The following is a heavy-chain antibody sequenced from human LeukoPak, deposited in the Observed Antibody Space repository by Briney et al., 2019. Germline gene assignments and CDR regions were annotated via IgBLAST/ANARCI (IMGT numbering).Heavy chain of an antibody. D-gene: IGHD6-19*01. V-gene: IGHV3-74*01. CDR1: GFTFSSYW. CDR2: IKSDGSST. J-gene: IGHJ4*02. CDR3: AKGRAFGSLVAGVFDY. Sequence: GGSLRLSCAASGFTFSSYWMHWVRQAPGKGLMWVSRIKSDGSSTSYADSVKGRFTISRDNAKNTLFLQMNSLRAEDTAVYYCAKGRAFGSLVAGVFDYWGQGTLVTVSS.